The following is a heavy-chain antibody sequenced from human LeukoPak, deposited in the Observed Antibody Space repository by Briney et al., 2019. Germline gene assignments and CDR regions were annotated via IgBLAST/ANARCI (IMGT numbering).Heavy chain of an antibody. CDR3: ARVRYCSGGSCYLSEGMDV. CDR2: INHSGST. CDR1: GGSFSGYY. D-gene: IGHD2-15*01. Sequence: SETLSLTCAVYGGSFSGYYWSWIRQPPGKGLEWIGEINHSGSTNYNPSLKSRVTMSVDTSKNQFSLKLSSVTAADTAVYYCARVRYCSGGSCYLSEGMDVWGQGTTVTVSS. J-gene: IGHJ6*02. V-gene: IGHV4-34*01.